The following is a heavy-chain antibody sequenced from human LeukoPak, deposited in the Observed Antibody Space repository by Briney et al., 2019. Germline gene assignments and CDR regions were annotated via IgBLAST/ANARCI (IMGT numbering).Heavy chain of an antibody. J-gene: IGHJ4*02. Sequence: GGSLRLSCAPSGFTFSSYAKSWVRQAPGKGLEWVSAIRDSGSSTHYADSVKGRFTTSRDNSKNTLFLQMNSLRAEDTAIYYCAKYGPQDSGSSHFDYWGQGALVTVSS. V-gene: IGHV3-23*01. D-gene: IGHD1-26*01. CDR3: AKYGPQDSGSSHFDY. CDR2: IRDSGSST. CDR1: GFTFSSYA.